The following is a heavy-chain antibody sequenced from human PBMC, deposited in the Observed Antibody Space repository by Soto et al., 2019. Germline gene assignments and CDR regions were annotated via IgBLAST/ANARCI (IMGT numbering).Heavy chain of an antibody. Sequence: QVQLVQSGAEVKKPGASVKVSCKASGYTFTGYYMHWVRQAPGQGLEWMGWINPNSGGTNYAQKFQGWVTMTRDTSISTAYMELSRLRSDDTAVYYCARGPFLVTTTNYYFDYGGQGTLVTVSS. D-gene: IGHD4-17*01. CDR3: ARGPFLVTTTNYYFDY. J-gene: IGHJ4*02. V-gene: IGHV1-2*04. CDR2: INPNSGGT. CDR1: GYTFTGYY.